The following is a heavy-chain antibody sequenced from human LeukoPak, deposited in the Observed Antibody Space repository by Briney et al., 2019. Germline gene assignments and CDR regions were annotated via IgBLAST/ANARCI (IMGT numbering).Heavy chain of an antibody. J-gene: IGHJ4*02. V-gene: IGHV1-8*01. CDR3: ATTYGDARVTFDY. D-gene: IGHD4-17*01. CDR1: GYTFTSYD. CDR2: MNPNSGNT. Sequence: ASVKVSCKASGYTFTSYDINWVRQATGQGLEWMGWMNPNSGNTGYAQKFQGRVTMTRNTSISTAYMELSSLRSEDTAVYYCATTYGDARVTFDYWGQGTLVTVSS.